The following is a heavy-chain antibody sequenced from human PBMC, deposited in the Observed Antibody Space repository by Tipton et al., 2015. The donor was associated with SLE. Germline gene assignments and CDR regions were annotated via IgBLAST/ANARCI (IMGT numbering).Heavy chain of an antibody. CDR2: IYYSGST. V-gene: IGHV4-39*01. Sequence: TLSLTCAVYGGSFSSYYWGWIRQPPGKGLEWIGSIYYSGSTYYNPSLKSRVTISVDTSKNQFSLKLSSGTAADTAVSYCARHRSGWYGAAFDYWGQGTLVTFSS. CDR1: GGSFSSYY. J-gene: IGHJ4*02. D-gene: IGHD6-19*01. CDR3: ARHRSGWYGAAFDY.